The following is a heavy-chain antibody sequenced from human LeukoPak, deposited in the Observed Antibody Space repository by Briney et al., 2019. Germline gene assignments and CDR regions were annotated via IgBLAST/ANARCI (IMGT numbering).Heavy chain of an antibody. CDR2: IIPIFGTA. CDR1: GGTFSSYA. J-gene: IGHJ4*02. D-gene: IGHD2-2*01. Sequence: SVKVSCKASGGTFSSYAISWVRQAPGQGLEWMGGIIPIFGTANYAQKFQGRVTITTDESTSTAYMELSSLRSEDTAVYYCARGVVVVPAASYYFDYWGQGTLVTVSS. V-gene: IGHV1-69*05. CDR3: ARGVVVVPAASYYFDY.